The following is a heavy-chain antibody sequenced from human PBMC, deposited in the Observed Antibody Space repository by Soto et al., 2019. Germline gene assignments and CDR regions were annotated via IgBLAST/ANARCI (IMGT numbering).Heavy chain of an antibody. Sequence: QVQLVQSGAEVKKPGASVKVSCKASGYTFQTYDIIWVRQATGQGLEWMGWVTPNSGGTVYAQKFQGRVTMTRDTSISTAYMELSSLRSDDTALYYCATHQYQRQLVNWGQGTLVTVSS. CDR1: GYTFQTYD. V-gene: IGHV1-8*02. J-gene: IGHJ4*02. D-gene: IGHD1-1*01. CDR3: ATHQYQRQLVN. CDR2: VTPNSGGT.